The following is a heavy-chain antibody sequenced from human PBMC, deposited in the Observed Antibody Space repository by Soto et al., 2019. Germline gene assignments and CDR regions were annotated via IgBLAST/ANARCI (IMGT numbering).Heavy chain of an antibody. D-gene: IGHD4-17*01. Sequence: ASVKVSCKDSGYTFRTHGVSWVRRAPGQGLEWMGWISGYNGNTNYAQKFQGRVTMTTETSTNTAYMELRSLRSDDTALYYCASWAGQVRDFGGPLDYWGQGTLVTVSS. CDR1: GYTFRTHG. J-gene: IGHJ4*02. CDR2: ISGYNGNT. CDR3: ASWAGQVRDFGGPLDY. V-gene: IGHV1-18*04.